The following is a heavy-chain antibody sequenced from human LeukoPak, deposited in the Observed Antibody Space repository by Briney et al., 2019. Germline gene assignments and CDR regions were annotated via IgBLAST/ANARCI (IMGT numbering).Heavy chain of an antibody. D-gene: IGHD3-16*01. CDR2: IWYDGSNK. J-gene: IGHJ6*02. V-gene: IGHV3-33*01. Sequence: PGGSLRLSCAASGFTFSSYGMHWVRQAPGKGLEWVAVIWYDGSNKYYADSVEGRFTISRDNSKNTLSLQMNSLRAEDTAVYYCARDSLGVPAFAVSVSICLDVWGQGTTVTVSS. CDR1: GFTFSSYG. CDR3: ARDSLGVPAFAVSVSICLDV.